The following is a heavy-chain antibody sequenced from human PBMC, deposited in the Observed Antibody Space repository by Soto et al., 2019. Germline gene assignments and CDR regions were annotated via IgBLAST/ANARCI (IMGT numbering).Heavy chain of an antibody. Sequence: PSETLSLTCTVSGGSISSYYWSWIRQPPGKGLEWIGYIYYSGSTNYNPSLKSRVTISVDTSKNQFSLKLSSVTAADTAVYYCARVSYSSSWYYFDYWGQGTLVTVPS. CDR1: GGSISSYY. CDR3: ARVSYSSSWYYFDY. J-gene: IGHJ4*02. V-gene: IGHV4-59*01. D-gene: IGHD6-13*01. CDR2: IYYSGST.